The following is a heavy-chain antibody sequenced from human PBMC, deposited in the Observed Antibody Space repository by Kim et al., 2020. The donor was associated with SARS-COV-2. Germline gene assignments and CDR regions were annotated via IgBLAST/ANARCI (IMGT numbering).Heavy chain of an antibody. CDR1: GFTFSSYG. CDR2: ISYDGSNK. CDR3: AKDIGVFRGTSQYCSGGSCLFDY. Sequence: GGSLRLSCAASGFTFSSYGMHWVRQAPGKGLEWVAVISYDGSNKYYADSVKGRFTISRDNSKNTLYLQMNSLRAEDTAVYYCAKDIGVFRGTSQYCSGGSCLFDYWGQGTLVTVSS. D-gene: IGHD2-15*01. V-gene: IGHV3-30*18. J-gene: IGHJ4*02.